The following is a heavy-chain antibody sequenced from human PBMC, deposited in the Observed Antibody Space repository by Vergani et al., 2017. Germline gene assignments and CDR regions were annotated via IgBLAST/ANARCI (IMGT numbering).Heavy chain of an antibody. CDR2: ISSSGSTI. CDR3: AKDTFRDGSGSYLGLGY. Sequence: EVQLVESGGGLVKPGGSLRLSCAASGFTFSSYEMNWVRQAPGKGLEWVSYISSSGSTIYYADSVKGRFTITRDNAKDSLYLQLNSLRAEDTAVYYCAKDTFRDGSGSYLGLGYWGQGTLVTVSS. V-gene: IGHV3-48*03. J-gene: IGHJ4*02. CDR1: GFTFSSYE. D-gene: IGHD3-10*01.